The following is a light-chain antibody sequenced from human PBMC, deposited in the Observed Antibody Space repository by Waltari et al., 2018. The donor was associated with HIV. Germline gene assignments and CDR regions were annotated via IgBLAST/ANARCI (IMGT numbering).Light chain of an antibody. Sequence: QSVLTQSPSASGTPGQRVTISCSGSSSNIGINTINWFQQRPGTAPKLLLFNDNERPSGVPDRFSGSKSGTSASLAISGLQSEDEANYYCAAWDATLHGWVFGGGTKVTVL. V-gene: IGLV1-44*01. CDR1: SSNIGINT. CDR3: AAWDATLHGWV. CDR2: NDN. J-gene: IGLJ3*02.